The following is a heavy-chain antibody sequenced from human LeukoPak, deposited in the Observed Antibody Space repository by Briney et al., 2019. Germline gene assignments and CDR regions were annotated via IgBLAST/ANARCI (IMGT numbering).Heavy chain of an antibody. V-gene: IGHV3-23*01. J-gene: IGHJ4*02. CDR3: AKTNGYYDY. D-gene: IGHD3-22*01. Sequence: GGSLRLSCAASGFTFSNFGMSWVRQAPGRGLEWISGISGGGDTTYYAESVKGRFTISRDNSKNTLFLQMNSLSAEDTAVYYCAKTNGYYDYWGQGTLVAVSS. CDR1: GFTFSNFG. CDR2: ISGGGDTT.